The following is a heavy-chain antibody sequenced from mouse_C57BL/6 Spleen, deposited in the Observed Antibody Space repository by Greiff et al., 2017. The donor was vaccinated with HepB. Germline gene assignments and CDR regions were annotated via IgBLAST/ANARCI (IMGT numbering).Heavy chain of an antibody. V-gene: IGHV2-6*03. J-gene: IGHJ4*01. CDR1: GFSLTSYG. D-gene: IGHD1-1*01. Sequence: QVQLKESGPGLVAPSQSLSITCTVSGFSLTSYGVHWVRQPPGKGLEWLVVIWSDGSTTYNSALKSRLSISKDNSKSQVFLKMNSLQTDDTAMYYCASSITGYYYAMDYWGQGTSVTVSS. CDR2: IWSDGST. CDR3: ASSITGYYYAMDY.